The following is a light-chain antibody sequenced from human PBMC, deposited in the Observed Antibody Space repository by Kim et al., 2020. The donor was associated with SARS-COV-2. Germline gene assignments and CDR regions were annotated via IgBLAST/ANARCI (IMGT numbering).Light chain of an antibody. J-gene: IGLJ3*02. CDR3: QAWDSSTFWV. V-gene: IGLV3-1*01. CDR2: QDS. CDR1: KLGDKY. Sequence: VSPGQTARITCSGDKLGDKYACWYQQKPGQSPVLVIYQDSKRPSGIPERFSGSNSGNTATLTISGTQAMDEADYYCQAWDSSTFWVFGGGTKLTVL.